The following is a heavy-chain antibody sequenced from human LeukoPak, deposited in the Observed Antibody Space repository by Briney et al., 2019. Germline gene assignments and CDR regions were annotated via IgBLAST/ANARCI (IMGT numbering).Heavy chain of an antibody. CDR1: GVSFSSHY. CDR3: ARRGYSYGSYYFDY. D-gene: IGHD5-18*01. Sequence: PAETLTLTCTASGVSFSSHYWSWVRQPPGKGLEWIGYIYYSGSTNYNPSFKSRVYISVETSKNQFSLKLSSVTAADTAVYYCARRGYSYGSYYFDYWGQGTLVTVSS. CDR2: IYYSGST. J-gene: IGHJ4*02. V-gene: IGHV4-59*11.